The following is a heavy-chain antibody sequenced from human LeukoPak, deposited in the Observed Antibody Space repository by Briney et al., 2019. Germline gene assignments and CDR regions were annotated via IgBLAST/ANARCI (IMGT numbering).Heavy chain of an antibody. CDR2: INPNSGGT. Sequence: VASVKVSCKASGYTFTYYYIYWVRQAPGQGLEWMGWINPNSGGTNYAQKFQGRVTMTRDTSISTAYMELSRLRSDDTAVYYCARESYSSTWDYWGQGTLVTVSS. D-gene: IGHD6-13*01. CDR1: GYTFTYYY. J-gene: IGHJ4*02. V-gene: IGHV1-2*02. CDR3: ARESYSSTWDY.